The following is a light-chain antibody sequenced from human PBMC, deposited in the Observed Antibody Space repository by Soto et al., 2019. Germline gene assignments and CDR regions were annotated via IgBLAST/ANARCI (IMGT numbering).Light chain of an antibody. CDR2: KAS. CDR3: QQYNSYWT. Sequence: DIQMTQSPSTLSASVGDRVTITCRASQSISSWLAWYQQKPGKAPKLLIYKASSLESGVPSRFSGSGSGTEFTLTISSLQPDDLATYYCQQYNSYWTFGKGTKVKIK. CDR1: QSISSW. J-gene: IGKJ1*01. V-gene: IGKV1-5*03.